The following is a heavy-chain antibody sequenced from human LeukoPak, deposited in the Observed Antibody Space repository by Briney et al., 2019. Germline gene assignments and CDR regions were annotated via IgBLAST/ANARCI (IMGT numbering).Heavy chain of an antibody. D-gene: IGHD3-9*01. Sequence: GGSLRLSCAASGFTFSSYEMNWVRQAPGKGLEWVSYISSSGSTIYYADSVKGRFTISRDNAKNSLYLQMNSLRAEDTAVYYCARGLRYFDWLFLMTWGQGTLVTVSS. V-gene: IGHV3-48*03. CDR3: ARGLRYFDWLFLMT. J-gene: IGHJ5*02. CDR2: ISSSGSTI. CDR1: GFTFSSYE.